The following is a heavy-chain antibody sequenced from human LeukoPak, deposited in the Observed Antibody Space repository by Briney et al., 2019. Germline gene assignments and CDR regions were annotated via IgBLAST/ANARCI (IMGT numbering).Heavy chain of an antibody. CDR2: IIPIYDTT. Sequence: SVKVSCKASGDIFTCYAITWVRQAPGQGLEWVGKIIPIYDTTDYAQKFQGRVTITADKSTNTAYMELNSLSYEDTAYYYCARDTNGYSSGPSSFDYWGKGTLVTVSS. D-gene: IGHD5-18*01. CDR3: ARDTNGYSSGPSSFDY. V-gene: IGHV1-69*06. J-gene: IGHJ4*02. CDR1: GDIFTCYA.